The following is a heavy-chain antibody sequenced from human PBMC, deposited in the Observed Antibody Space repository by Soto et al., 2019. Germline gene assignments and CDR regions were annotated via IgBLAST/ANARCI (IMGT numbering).Heavy chain of an antibody. J-gene: IGHJ5*02. D-gene: IGHD3-3*01. CDR1: GFTFSSYW. CDR3: ARGGGDDFCSGYLRFDL. V-gene: IGHV3-74*01. CDR2: INSDGSST. Sequence: EVQLVESGGGLVQPGGSLRISCAASGFTFSSYWMHWVRQAPGKGLVWVSSINSDGSSTSYADSVKGRFPISRDNAKNTLYLQMNSLRAEGTAVYYCARGGGDDFCSGYLRFDLWGQGTLDTVSS.